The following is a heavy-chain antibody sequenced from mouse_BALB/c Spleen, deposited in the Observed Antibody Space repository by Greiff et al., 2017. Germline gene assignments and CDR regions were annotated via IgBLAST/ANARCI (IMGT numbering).Heavy chain of an antibody. J-gene: IGHJ4*01. CDR3: ARWGYYGNFYYAMDY. D-gene: IGHD2-1*01. CDR2: ISCYNGAT. V-gene: IGHV1S34*01. CDR1: GYSFTGYY. Sequence: LVKTGASVKISCKASGYSFTGYYMHWVKQSHGKSLEWIGYISCYNGATSYNQKFKGKATFTVDTSSSTAYMQFNSLTSEDSEVYYCARWGYYGNFYYAMDYWGQGTSVTVSS.